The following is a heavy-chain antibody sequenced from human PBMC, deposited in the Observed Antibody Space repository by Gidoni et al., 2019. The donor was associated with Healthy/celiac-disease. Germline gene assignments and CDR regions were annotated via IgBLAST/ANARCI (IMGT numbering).Heavy chain of an antibody. CDR3: ARGYGGNSDWFDP. J-gene: IGHJ5*02. V-gene: IGHV6-1*01. Sequence: LEWLGRTYYRSKWYNDYAVSVKSRITINPDTSKNQFSLQLNSVTPEDTAVYYCARGYGGNSDWFDPWGQGTLVTVSS. D-gene: IGHD2-21*02. CDR2: TYYRSKWYN.